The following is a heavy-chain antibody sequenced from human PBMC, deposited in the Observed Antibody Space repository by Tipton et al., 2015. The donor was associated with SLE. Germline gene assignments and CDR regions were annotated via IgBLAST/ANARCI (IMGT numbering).Heavy chain of an antibody. CDR2: VHSSGRT. CDR1: GDSLSNYY. D-gene: IGHD5-24*01. Sequence: TLSLTCTVSGDSLSNYYWSWIRQPAGKGLEWIGRVHSSGRTHYSPSLSSRATVSVDTSENQFSLKLTSVTAADTAVYYCARTNLQESLVDWFFDLWGRGTLVTVSS. J-gene: IGHJ2*01. CDR3: ARTNLQESLVDWFFDL. V-gene: IGHV4-4*07.